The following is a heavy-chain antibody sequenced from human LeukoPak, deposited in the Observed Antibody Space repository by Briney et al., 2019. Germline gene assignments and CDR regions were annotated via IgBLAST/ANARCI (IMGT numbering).Heavy chain of an antibody. J-gene: IGHJ4*02. D-gene: IGHD2-8*02. V-gene: IGHV5-10-1*01. CDR2: IDPGDSFT. Sequence: PGESLRISCKGSGYSFTTYWISWVRQMPGKGLEWMGRIDPGDSFTKYSPSFQGHVTISTDKSINTVHLHWSSLEASDTAMYYCARGAGGVPSWVSLWGQGTLVTVSS. CDR1: GYSFTTYW. CDR3: ARGAGGVPSWVSL.